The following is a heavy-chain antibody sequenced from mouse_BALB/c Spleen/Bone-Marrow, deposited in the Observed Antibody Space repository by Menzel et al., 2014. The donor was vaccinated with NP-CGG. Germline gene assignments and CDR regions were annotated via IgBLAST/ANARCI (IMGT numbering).Heavy chain of an antibody. CDR1: GFTFSSYA. CDR2: ISSGGSYT. D-gene: IGHD2-4*01. V-gene: IGHV5-9-3*01. J-gene: IGHJ2*01. CDR3: ARHGITRLLDY. Sequence: EVQLVESGGGSVKPGGSLKLSCAASGFTFSSYAMSWVRQTPEKRLEWVATISSGGSYTYYSDSVKGRFTISRDNAKNTLYLQMSSLRSEDTAMYYCARHGITRLLDYWGQGTTLTVSS.